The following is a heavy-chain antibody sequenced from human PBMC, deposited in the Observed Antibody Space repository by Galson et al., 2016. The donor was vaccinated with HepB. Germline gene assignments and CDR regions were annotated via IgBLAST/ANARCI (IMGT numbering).Heavy chain of an antibody. CDR2: IKQDGSEK. J-gene: IGHJ4*02. V-gene: IGHV3-7*02. D-gene: IGHD6-13*01. Sequence: SLRLSCAASGFSFSDYWMTWVRQAPGKGLEWVANIKQDGSEKYYVDSVKGRFTISSDNAKNSLYLQMNSLRAEDTAIYYGVSRRHMAADGVDWGQGILVTVSS. CDR1: GFSFSDYW. CDR3: VSRRHMAADGVD.